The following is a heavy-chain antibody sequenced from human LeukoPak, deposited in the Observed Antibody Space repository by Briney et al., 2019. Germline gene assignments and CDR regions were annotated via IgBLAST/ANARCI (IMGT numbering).Heavy chain of an antibody. J-gene: IGHJ4*02. CDR1: GFTFSNAW. V-gene: IGHV3-15*01. CDR2: IKSKTDGRTT. Sequence: GGSLRLSCAASGFTFSNAWMSWVRQAPGKGLEWVGRIKSKTDGRTTDYAAPVKGRFTISRDDSKNTLNLQMNSLKTEDTAVYYCTEEDDYGDAYWGQRTLVTVSS. D-gene: IGHD4-17*01. CDR3: TEEDDYGDAY.